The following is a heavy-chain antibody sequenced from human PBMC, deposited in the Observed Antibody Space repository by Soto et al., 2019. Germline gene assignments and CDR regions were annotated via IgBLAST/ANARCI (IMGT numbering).Heavy chain of an antibody. Sequence: TVGSLRLSCAASGFTFSTYSMNWVRQAPGKGLEWVSSISSSSGYIYYADSVKGRFTISRDDAKNSLSLQMNSLRAEDTAVYYCARVRSYSYGQGYGMDVWGQGTTVTVSS. CDR2: ISSSSGYI. V-gene: IGHV3-21*01. D-gene: IGHD5-18*01. CDR3: ARVRSYSYGQGYGMDV. J-gene: IGHJ6*02. CDR1: GFTFSTYS.